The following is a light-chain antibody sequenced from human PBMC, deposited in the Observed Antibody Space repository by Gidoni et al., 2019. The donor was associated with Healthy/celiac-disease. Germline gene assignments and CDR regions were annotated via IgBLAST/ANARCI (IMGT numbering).Light chain of an antibody. Sequence: EIVMTQSPATLSVSPVERATLSCRASQSVSSNLAWYQQKPGQAHRLLIYGASTRATGIPARFSGSGSGTEFTLTISSLQSEDFAVYYCQQYNNWPPVTFGGGTKVEIK. CDR3: QQYNNWPPVT. CDR2: GAS. J-gene: IGKJ4*01. V-gene: IGKV3-15*01. CDR1: QSVSSN.